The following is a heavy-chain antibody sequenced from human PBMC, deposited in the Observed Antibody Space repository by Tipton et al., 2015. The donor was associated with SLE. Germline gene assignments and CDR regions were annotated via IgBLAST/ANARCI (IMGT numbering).Heavy chain of an antibody. Sequence: TLSLTCTVSGVSIDSYFWSWVRQPVGRGLEWIGRIYTSGSTTFNPSLKSRVTMSIDTSKKQFSLRLNSVTAADTAVYYCARADAGYYNGLDVWGQGATVTVSS. CDR3: ARADAGYYNGLDV. J-gene: IGHJ6*02. V-gene: IGHV4-4*07. CDR1: GVSIDSYF. CDR2: IYTSGST.